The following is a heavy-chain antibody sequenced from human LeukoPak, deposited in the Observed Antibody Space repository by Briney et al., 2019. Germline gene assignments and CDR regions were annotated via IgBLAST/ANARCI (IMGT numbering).Heavy chain of an antibody. Sequence: GGSLRLSCAASAFTFSEYYMTWLRQAPGKGLEWVSYIGTSGSPIYCAHSVKGRFTISRDDAKNSLYLQMTSLRADDTAVYYCARQYCSTTTCYTDYWGQGSLVTVSS. CDR3: ARQYCSTTTCYTDY. CDR2: IGTSGSPI. D-gene: IGHD2-2*02. V-gene: IGHV3-11*04. J-gene: IGHJ4*02. CDR1: AFTFSEYY.